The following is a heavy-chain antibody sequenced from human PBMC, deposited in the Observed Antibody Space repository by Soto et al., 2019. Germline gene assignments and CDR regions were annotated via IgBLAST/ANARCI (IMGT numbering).Heavy chain of an antibody. CDR3: TTLGSHYYYHNFDV. J-gene: IGHJ6*02. V-gene: IGHV3-15*07. Sequence: EAQLVESGGGLVTPGGSLRLSCAASGFTFSNAWMNWVRQAPGKGLEWVGLVKMKSEGATTHYAAPVNGRFTISRDDSEQTLYLQMSSLKTEDTAVYYCTTLGSHYYYHNFDVWGQGTTVTVSS. CDR2: VKMKSEGATT. CDR1: GFTFSNAW.